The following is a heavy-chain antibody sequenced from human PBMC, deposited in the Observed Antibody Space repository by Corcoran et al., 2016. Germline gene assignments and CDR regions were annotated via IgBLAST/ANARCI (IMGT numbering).Heavy chain of an antibody. CDR1: GFTFSSYG. CDR3: AKTGWGYDSSGYYYEETFDY. V-gene: IGHV3-30*18. D-gene: IGHD3-22*01. J-gene: IGHJ4*02. Sequence: QVQLVESGGGVVQPGRSLRLSCAASGFTFSSYGMHWVRQAPGKGLEWVAVISYDGSNKYYADSVKGRFTISRDNSKHTLYLQMNSLRAEDTAVYYCAKTGWGYDSSGYYYEETFDYWGQGTLVTVSS. CDR2: ISYDGSNK.